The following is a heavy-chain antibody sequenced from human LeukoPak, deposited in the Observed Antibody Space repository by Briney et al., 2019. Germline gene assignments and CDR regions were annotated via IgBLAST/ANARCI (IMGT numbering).Heavy chain of an antibody. Sequence: PGGSLRLSCAASGFIFSDYSMHWVRQAPGKGLEWVSSISSGSTYKYFADSVKGRFTISRDNAKNSLYLQMSSLRAEDSAVYYCTRGPTLIGVAGTWPLDYWGQGTLVTVSS. CDR1: GFIFSDYS. CDR2: ISSGSTYK. V-gene: IGHV3-21*06. J-gene: IGHJ4*02. D-gene: IGHD6-19*01. CDR3: TRGPTLIGVAGTWPLDY.